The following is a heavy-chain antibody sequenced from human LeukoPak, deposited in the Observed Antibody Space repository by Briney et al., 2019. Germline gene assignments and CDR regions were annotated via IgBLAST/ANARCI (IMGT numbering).Heavy chain of an antibody. J-gene: IGHJ3*01. D-gene: IGHD2-2*01. Sequence: PGGSLRLSCAASGFTFSNYAVSWVRQAPGKGLEWVSIISGSGGNTYYIDSVKGRFTISRDNAKNSLYLQMNSLRAEDTAVYYCARDVPSGWCSSTSCSPVWGQGTMVTVSS. CDR2: ISGSGGNT. CDR1: GFTFSNYA. CDR3: ARDVPSGWCSSTSCSPV. V-gene: IGHV3-23*01.